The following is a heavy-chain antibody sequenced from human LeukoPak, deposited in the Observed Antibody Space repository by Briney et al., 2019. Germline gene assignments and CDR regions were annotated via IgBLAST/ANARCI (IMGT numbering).Heavy chain of an antibody. V-gene: IGHV4-59*12. Sequence: PSETLSLTCTVSGGSISSYYWSWIRQPPGKGLEWIGYIYYSGSTNYNPSLKSRVTISVDTSKNQFSLKLSSVTAADTAVYYCARANGSSSWYYFDYWGQGTLVTVSS. CDR1: GGSISSYY. CDR2: IYYSGST. J-gene: IGHJ4*02. CDR3: ARANGSSSWYYFDY. D-gene: IGHD6-13*01.